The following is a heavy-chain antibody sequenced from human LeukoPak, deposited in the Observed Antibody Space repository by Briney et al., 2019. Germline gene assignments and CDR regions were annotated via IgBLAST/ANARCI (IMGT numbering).Heavy chain of an antibody. CDR1: GYTFTSYY. D-gene: IGHD2-8*01. Sequence: GASVTVSCKASGYTFTSYYMHWVRQAPGQGLEWMGIINPSGGSTSYAQKFQGRVTMTRDTSTSTVYMELSSLRSEDTAVYYCARAHLYCTNGVCLEYFQHWGQGTLVTVSS. J-gene: IGHJ1*01. CDR2: INPSGGST. V-gene: IGHV1-46*03. CDR3: ARAHLYCTNGVCLEYFQH.